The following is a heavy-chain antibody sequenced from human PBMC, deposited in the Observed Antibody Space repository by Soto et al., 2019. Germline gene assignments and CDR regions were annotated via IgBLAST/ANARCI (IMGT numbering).Heavy chain of an antibody. D-gene: IGHD6-13*01. CDR3: AREGRSVAGTVEY. CDR1: GASISNYY. CDR2: IDGSGNT. V-gene: IGHV4-4*07. J-gene: IGHJ4*02. Sequence: SETLSLTCTVSGASISNYYWSWIWRPAGKGLEWIGRIDGSGNTNYNPSLKSRVTMSVDPSKNQFSLKLSSVTAADTAVYYCAREGRSVAGTVEYWGQGTLVTVSS.